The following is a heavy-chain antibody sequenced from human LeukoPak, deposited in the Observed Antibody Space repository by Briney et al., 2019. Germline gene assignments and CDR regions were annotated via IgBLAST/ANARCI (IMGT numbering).Heavy chain of an antibody. CDR1: GLTFNSYA. CDR2: VSSSGVNT. V-gene: IGHV3-64*04. Sequence: GGSLRLSCSASGLTFNSYAMYWVRQAPGRGLEFVSAVSSSGVNTYYADSVKGRFIISRDISKNTLYLQMTSLRSEDAAVYYCARGGLWFGELFDPNFDYWGQGTLVTVSS. CDR3: ARGGLWFGELFDPNFDY. D-gene: IGHD3-10*01. J-gene: IGHJ4*02.